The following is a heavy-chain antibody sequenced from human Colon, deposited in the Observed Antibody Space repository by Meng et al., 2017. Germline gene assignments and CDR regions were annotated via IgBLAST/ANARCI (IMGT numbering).Heavy chain of an antibody. CDR1: GFTFSSYE. D-gene: IGHD2-21*02. CDR3: ASATYCGGNCYSGDAFDI. Sequence: GGSLRLSCAASGFTFSSYEMNWVRQAPGKGLEWVSYISSSGSTIYYADSVKGRFTISRDNAKNSLYLQMNSLRAEDTAVYYCASATYCGGNCYSGDAFDIWGQGTMATFSS. CDR2: ISSSGSTI. J-gene: IGHJ3*02. V-gene: IGHV3-48*03.